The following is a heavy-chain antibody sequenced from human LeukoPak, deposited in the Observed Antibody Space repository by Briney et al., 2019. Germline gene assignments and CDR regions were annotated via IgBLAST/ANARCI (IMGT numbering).Heavy chain of an antibody. CDR1: GGSISSGGYS. D-gene: IGHD4/OR15-4a*01. CDR3: ASSRRVLDGMDV. V-gene: IGHV4-30-2*01. Sequence: SQTLSLTCAVSGGSISSGGYSWSWIRQPPGKGLEWIGYIYHSGSTYYNPSLKSRVTISVDRSKNQFPLKLSSVTAADTAVYYCASSRRVLDGMDVWGQGTTVTVSS. CDR2: IYHSGST. J-gene: IGHJ6*02.